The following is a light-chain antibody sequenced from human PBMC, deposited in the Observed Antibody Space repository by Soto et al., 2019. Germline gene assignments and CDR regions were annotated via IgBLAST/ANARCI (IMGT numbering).Light chain of an antibody. CDR1: NSNIGNSY. V-gene: IGLV1-51*02. J-gene: IGLJ1*01. CDR3: GTWDSGLSGFV. CDR2: ENA. Sequence: QSVLTQPPSLSAPPGQKVTISCPGSNSNIGNSYVYWYQQFPGAAPKLLMYENAKRASGIPDRFSGSKSGAAATLAITGIQTGDEADYYCGTWDSGLSGFVFGTGTKVTVL.